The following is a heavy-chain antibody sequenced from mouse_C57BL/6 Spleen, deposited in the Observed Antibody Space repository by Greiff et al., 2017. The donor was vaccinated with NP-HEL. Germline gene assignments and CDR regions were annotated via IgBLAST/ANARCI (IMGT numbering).Heavy chain of an antibody. CDR1: GYAFSSSW. CDR2: IYPGDGDT. D-gene: IGHD3-3*01. J-gene: IGHJ2*01. V-gene: IGHV1-82*01. Sequence: QVQLQQSGPELVKPGASVKISCKASGYAFSSSWMNWVKQRPGKGLEWIGRIYPGDGDTNYNGKFKGKATLTADKSSSTAYMQLSSLTSEDSAVYFCAGTANPVYFDYWGQGTTLTVSS. CDR3: AGTANPVYFDY.